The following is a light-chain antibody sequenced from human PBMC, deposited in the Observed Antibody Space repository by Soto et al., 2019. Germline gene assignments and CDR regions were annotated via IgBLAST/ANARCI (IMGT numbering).Light chain of an antibody. CDR2: DVN. V-gene: IGLV2-11*01. CDR3: CSYAGSYTEV. CDR1: SSDVGYYNY. J-gene: IGLJ2*01. Sequence: QSALTQSRSVSGSPGQSVTISCTGTSSDVGYYNYVSWYQQHPGKAPKLMIYDVNKRPSGVPDRFSGSKSGNTASLTISGLQADDEADYYCCSYAGSYTEVFGGGTKLTVL.